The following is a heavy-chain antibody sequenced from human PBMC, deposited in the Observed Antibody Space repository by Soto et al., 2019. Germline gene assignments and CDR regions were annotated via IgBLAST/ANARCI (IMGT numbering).Heavy chain of an antibody. CDR2: ISAYNGNT. J-gene: IGHJ3*02. CDR3: ARVRVRWELGGAFDI. CDR1: GYTFTSYG. Sequence: VVSVKVSCKASGYTFTSYGISWVRQAPGQGLEWMGWISAYNGNTNYAQKLQGRVTMTTDTSTSTAYMELRSLRSDDTAVYYCARVRVRWELGGAFDIWAKGQWSPSPQ. V-gene: IGHV1-18*01. D-gene: IGHD1-26*01.